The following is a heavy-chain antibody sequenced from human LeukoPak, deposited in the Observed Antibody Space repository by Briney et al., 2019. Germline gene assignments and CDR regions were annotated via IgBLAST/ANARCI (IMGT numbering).Heavy chain of an antibody. V-gene: IGHV1-3*04. CDR2: INTGNGNT. CDR3: ARDLITMVRPPTYGMDV. D-gene: IGHD3-10*01. CDR1: GYTFTNYG. Sequence: ASVKVSCKTSGYTFTNYGMHWVRQAPRQSPEWMGWINTGNGNTKSSQKFQDRVTLTRDTSAGTAYMELNSLSSEDTAVYYCARDLITMVRPPTYGMDVWGQGTTVTVSS. J-gene: IGHJ6*02.